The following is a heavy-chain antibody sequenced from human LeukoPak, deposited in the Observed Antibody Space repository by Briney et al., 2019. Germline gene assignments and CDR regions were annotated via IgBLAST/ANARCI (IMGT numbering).Heavy chain of an antibody. CDR1: GFTFSSYE. V-gene: IGHV3-23*01. Sequence: PGGSLRLSCAASGFTFSSYEMNWVRQAPGKGLEWVSAISGSGGSTYYADSVKGRFTISRDNSKNTLYLQMNSLRAEDTAVYYCAKDRGYSGYDWVIEGFWYYYYYMDVWGKGTTVTISS. CDR3: AKDRGYSGYDWVIEGFWYYYYYMDV. CDR2: ISGSGGST. J-gene: IGHJ6*03. D-gene: IGHD5-12*01.